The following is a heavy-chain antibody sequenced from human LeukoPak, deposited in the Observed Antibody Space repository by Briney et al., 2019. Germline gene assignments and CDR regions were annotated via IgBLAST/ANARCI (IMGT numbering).Heavy chain of an antibody. J-gene: IGHJ4*02. V-gene: IGHV3-30-3*01. CDR2: ISYDGSNK. CDR1: GFTFSSYA. CDR3: ARGGSGYYPAALDY. Sequence: GRSLRLSCAASGFTFSSYAMNWVRQAPGKGLEWVAVISYDGSNKYYADSVKGRFTISRDNSKNTLYLQMNSLRAEDTAVYYCARGGSGYYPAALDYWGQGTLVTVSS. D-gene: IGHD3-3*01.